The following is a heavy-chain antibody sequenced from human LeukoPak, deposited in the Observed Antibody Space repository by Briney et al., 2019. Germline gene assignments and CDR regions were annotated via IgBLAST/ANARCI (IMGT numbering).Heavy chain of an antibody. D-gene: IGHD6-6*01. Sequence: PSETLSLTCTVSGGSISSSSYYWGWIRQPPGKGLEWIGSIYYSGSTYYNPSLKSRVTISVDTSKNQFSLKLSSVTAADTAVYYCARHSSLQGYYFDYWGQGTLVTVSS. CDR1: GGSISSSSYY. V-gene: IGHV4-39*01. J-gene: IGHJ4*02. CDR3: ARHSSLQGYYFDY. CDR2: IYYSGST.